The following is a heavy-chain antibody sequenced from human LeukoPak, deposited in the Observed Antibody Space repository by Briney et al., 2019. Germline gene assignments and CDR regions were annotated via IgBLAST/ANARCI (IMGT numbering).Heavy chain of an antibody. CDR2: TYYRSKWYN. V-gene: IGHV6-1*01. D-gene: IGHD3-22*01. Sequence: SQTLSLTCATSGDSVSSNSAAWNWIRQSPSRGLEWLGRTYYRSKWYNDYAVSVKSQITINPDASKNQFSLQLNSVTPEDTAVYYCARARAYYDSSGYLNWFDPWGQGTLVTVSS. J-gene: IGHJ5*02. CDR1: GDSVSSNSAA. CDR3: ARARAYYDSSGYLNWFDP.